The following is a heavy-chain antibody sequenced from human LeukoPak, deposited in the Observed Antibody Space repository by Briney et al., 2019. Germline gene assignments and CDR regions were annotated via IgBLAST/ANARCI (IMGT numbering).Heavy chain of an antibody. CDR2: ISSCGSTI. D-gene: IGHD2-2*02. CDR1: GFTFSSYE. J-gene: IGHJ6*04. Sequence: GGSLRLSCAASGFTFSSYEMNWVRQAPGKGLEWVSYISSCGSTIYYADSVKGRFTISRDNAKNSLYLQMNSLRAEDTAAYYCARDLGYCTSTSCYRLYGMDVWGKGTPVTVSS. V-gene: IGHV3-48*03. CDR3: ARDLGYCTSTSCYRLYGMDV.